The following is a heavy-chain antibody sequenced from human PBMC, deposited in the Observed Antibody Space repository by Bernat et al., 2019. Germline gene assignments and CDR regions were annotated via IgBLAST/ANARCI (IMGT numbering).Heavy chain of an antibody. Sequence: EVQLVESGGGLVQPGGSLRLSCAASGFTFSSTWMHWVRQAPGKGLVWVSRISPDGSDTTYADSVKGRFTVSRDNFKNTLYLQMNSLGAGDTAVYYCARSYYTDNNLYIEAFAWWGQGSLVAVSS. V-gene: IGHV3-74*01. CDR2: ISPDGSDT. D-gene: IGHD3-3*01. J-gene: IGHJ4*02. CDR3: ARSYYTDNNLYIEAFAW. CDR1: GFTFSSTW.